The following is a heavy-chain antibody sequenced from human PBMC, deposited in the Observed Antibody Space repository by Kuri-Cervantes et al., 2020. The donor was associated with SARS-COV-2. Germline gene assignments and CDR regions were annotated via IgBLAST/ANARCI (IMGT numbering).Heavy chain of an antibody. Sequence: GSLRLSCAVSGGSISSSNWWSWVRQPPGKGLEWIGEIHRTGTTNYNPPLESRVTISVDRSKNQFSLTLRSVTAADTAVYYCAFNYGTGSYSYWGQGTLVTVSS. CDR1: GGSISSSNW. CDR3: AFNYGTGSYSY. CDR2: IHRTGTT. V-gene: IGHV4-4*02. D-gene: IGHD3-10*01. J-gene: IGHJ4*02.